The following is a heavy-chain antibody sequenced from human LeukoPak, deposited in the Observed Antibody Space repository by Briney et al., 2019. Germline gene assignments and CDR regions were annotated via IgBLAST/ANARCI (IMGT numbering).Heavy chain of an antibody. D-gene: IGHD3-22*01. CDR2: IYYSGST. CDR3: APYYSHTTAYRFAH. CDR1: GCSISSASYY. V-gene: IGHV4-39*01. Sequence: SETLSLTCTVSGCSISSASYYWGWIRQPPGKGLEWIGSIYYSGSTYYNPSLKSRVTISVGTSKNQFSLKLSAVTAADTAVFYCAPYYSHTTAYRFAHWGHGALVTVSS. J-gene: IGHJ4*01.